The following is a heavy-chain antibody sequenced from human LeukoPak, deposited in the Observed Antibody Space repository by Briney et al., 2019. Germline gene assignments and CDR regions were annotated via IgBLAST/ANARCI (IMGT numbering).Heavy chain of an antibody. J-gene: IGHJ4*02. CDR3: SRDGEHGYNDIDY. CDR2: ISQDRSTQ. CDR1: GFTFSTYS. V-gene: IGHV3-30-3*01. D-gene: IGHD5-12*01. Sequence: PGRSLRLSCEASGFTFSTYSMHWVRQAPDKGLESVAVISQDRSTQYYAGSVQGRFTISRDNSQNTLYLQLNSLRPEDTAVYYCSRDGEHGYNDIDYWGQGTLVTVSS.